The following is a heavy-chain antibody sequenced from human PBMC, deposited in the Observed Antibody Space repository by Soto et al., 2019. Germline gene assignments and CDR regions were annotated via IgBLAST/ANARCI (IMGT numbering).Heavy chain of an antibody. V-gene: IGHV4-39*01. CDR2: LFYSGST. CDR1: GGSIRSSSYY. Sequence: QLQLQESGPGLVKPSETLSLTCTVSGGSIRSSSYYWGWTRQPPGKGLEWIGSLFYSGSTYYNPSLMSRVTVSVDTSQNQFSLKLSSVTAADTAVYYCARHGIAAAASVNWFDPWGQGTLVTVSS. D-gene: IGHD6-13*01. J-gene: IGHJ5*02. CDR3: ARHGIAAAASVNWFDP.